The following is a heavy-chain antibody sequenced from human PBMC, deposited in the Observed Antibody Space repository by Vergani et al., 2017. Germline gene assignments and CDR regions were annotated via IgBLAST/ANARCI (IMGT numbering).Heavy chain of an antibody. J-gene: IGHJ4*02. Sequence: QVQLQESGPGLVKPSQTLSLTCTVSGGYISSGSYYWSWIRQPAGKGLEWIGRIYTSGSTNYNPSLKSRVTISVDTSKNQFSLKLSSVTAADTAVYYCARERRWELLSYFDYWGQGTLVTVSS. CDR2: IYTSGST. CDR1: GGYISSGSYY. D-gene: IGHD1-26*01. V-gene: IGHV4-61*02. CDR3: ARERRWELLSYFDY.